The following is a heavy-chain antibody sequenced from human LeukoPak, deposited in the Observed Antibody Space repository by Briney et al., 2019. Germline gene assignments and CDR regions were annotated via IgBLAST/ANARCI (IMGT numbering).Heavy chain of an antibody. CDR2: ISYDGSNK. V-gene: IGHV3-30-3*01. J-gene: IGHJ4*02. D-gene: IGHD3-16*01. CDR3: ARDFLRGSPDFFDY. Sequence: GGSLRLSCAASGFTFSSYAMHWVRQAPGKGLEWVAVISYDGSNKYYADSVKGRFTISRDNSKNTLYLQMNSLRAEDTAVYYCARDFLRGSPDFFDYWGQGTLVTVSS. CDR1: GFTFSSYA.